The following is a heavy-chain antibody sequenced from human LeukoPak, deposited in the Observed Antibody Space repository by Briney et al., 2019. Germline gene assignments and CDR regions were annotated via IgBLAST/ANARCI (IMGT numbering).Heavy chain of an antibody. D-gene: IGHD3-3*01. CDR1: GYTFTGHY. J-gene: IGHJ4*02. CDR3: ARGGGTIFGVLND. CDR2: IHPNGDT. Sequence: ASVKVSCKASGYTFTGHYMHWVRQAPGQGLERVGWIHPNGDTKYAQKFQGRVTMTRDTSINTAYMALSRLRSDDTAVYYCARGGGTIFGVLNDWGQGTLVTVSS. V-gene: IGHV1-2*02.